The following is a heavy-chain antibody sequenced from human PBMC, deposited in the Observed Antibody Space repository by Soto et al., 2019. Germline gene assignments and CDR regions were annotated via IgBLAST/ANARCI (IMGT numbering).Heavy chain of an antibody. J-gene: IGHJ4*02. CDR2: MSHAGGSI. V-gene: IGHV3-23*01. CDR1: GFTLSTCA. D-gene: IGHD3-3*01. Sequence: GGSLRLSCVAAGFTLSTCAMAWVRQAAGKGLDCPSGMSHAGGSIYYSDSLKCRVSVSRDNSKNILFLQINTLRAEDTALYPSSKGPAVGHYDFWSGYYLDSWGQGTLVTVSS. CDR3: SKGPAVGHYDFWSGYYLDS.